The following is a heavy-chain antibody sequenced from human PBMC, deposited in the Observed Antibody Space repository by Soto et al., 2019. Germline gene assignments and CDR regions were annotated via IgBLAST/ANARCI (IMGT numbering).Heavy chain of an antibody. V-gene: IGHV4-31*03. D-gene: IGHD4-17*01. J-gene: IGHJ5*02. CDR1: GGSISSGGYY. CDR3: ARLCYGDYGQESLLDP. Sequence: PSETLSLTCTVSGGSISSGGYYWSWIRQHPGKGLEWIGYIYYSGSTYYNPSLKSRVTISVDTSKNQFSLKLSSVTAADTAVYYCARLCYGDYGQESLLDPWGQGTLPTVSP. CDR2: IYYSGST.